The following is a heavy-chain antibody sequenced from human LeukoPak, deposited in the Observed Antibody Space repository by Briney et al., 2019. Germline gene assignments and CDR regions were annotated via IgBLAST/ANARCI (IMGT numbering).Heavy chain of an antibody. V-gene: IGHV3-21*01. D-gene: IGHD2-15*01. CDR2: ISSSSHYI. CDR1: GFTFSTYS. Sequence: GGSLRLSCAASGFTFSTYSMNWVRQAPGKGLEWVSSISSSSHYIYYADSVKGRFTISRDNAKNSLYLQVNSLRAEDTALYYCAEGYGYFDYWGQGTLVTVSS. CDR3: AEGYGYFDY. J-gene: IGHJ4*02.